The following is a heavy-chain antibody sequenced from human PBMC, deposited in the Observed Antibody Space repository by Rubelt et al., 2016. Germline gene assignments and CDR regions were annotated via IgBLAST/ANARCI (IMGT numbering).Heavy chain of an antibody. CDR1: GGSISSSSYY. Sequence: QLQLQESGPGLVKPSETLSLTCTVSGGSISSSSYYWGWIRQPPGKGLEWIGYIYYSGSTNYNPSLKSLVTISVDTSKNQFSLKLSSVTAADTAVYYCAREEDGIDYWGQGTLVTVSS. V-gene: IGHV4-61*05. J-gene: IGHJ4*02. CDR3: AREEDGIDY. CDR2: IYYSGST.